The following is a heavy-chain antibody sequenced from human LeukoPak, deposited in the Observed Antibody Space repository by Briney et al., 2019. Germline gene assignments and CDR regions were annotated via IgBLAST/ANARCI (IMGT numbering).Heavy chain of an antibody. J-gene: IGHJ4*02. V-gene: IGHV3-21*01. CDR3: AREPTAMIL. CDR1: GFTFSTYS. CDR2: INSRSTYI. D-gene: IGHD5-18*01. Sequence: GGSLRLSCAASGFTFSTYSMNWVRQTPGKGLEWVSSINSRSTYIYYADSVKGRFTVSRDNAKNSLYLQMNSLRVEDTAVYFCAREPTAMILWGQGTLVTVPS.